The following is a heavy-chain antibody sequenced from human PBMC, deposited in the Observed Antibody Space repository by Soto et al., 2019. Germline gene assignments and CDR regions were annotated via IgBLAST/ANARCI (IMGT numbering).Heavy chain of an antibody. CDR1: GFSVSSTY. V-gene: IGHV4-59*02. J-gene: IGHJ4*02. Sequence: SETLSLTCSVSGFSVSSTYWGWIRQSPGKGLEWIGYVYDSGSTNYSPSLKSRVTISVDTSKNQFFLRLRSVTAADTAVYYCGRIPYTSASFDYWGQGNLVT. D-gene: IGHD3-16*01. CDR2: VYDSGST. CDR3: GRIPYTSASFDY.